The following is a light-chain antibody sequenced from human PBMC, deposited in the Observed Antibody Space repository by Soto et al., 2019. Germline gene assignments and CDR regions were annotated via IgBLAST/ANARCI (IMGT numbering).Light chain of an antibody. CDR2: GAS. CDR3: PPSGT. CDR1: QSVSSSY. V-gene: IGKV3-20*01. J-gene: IGKJ1*01. Sequence: ALSGRRIDPVSCRASQSVSSSYLAWYQQKPGQAPRLLIYGASSRATGIPVRNRGSGSETDFPSPNCCLEAEEIDEYSCPPSGTFGRGTKVDIK.